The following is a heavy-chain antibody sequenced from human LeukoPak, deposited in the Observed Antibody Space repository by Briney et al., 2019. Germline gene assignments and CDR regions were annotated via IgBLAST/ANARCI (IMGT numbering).Heavy chain of an antibody. V-gene: IGHV1-18*01. CDR3: AREAITIFGVVRTQTTYGPHRFDP. CDR1: GFTFTSYG. CDR2: ISAYNGNT. Sequence: GGSLRLSCAASGFTFTSYGISWVRQAPGQGLEWMGWISAYNGNTNYAQKLQGRVTMTTDTSTSTAYMELRSLRSDDTAVYYCAREAITIFGVVRTQTTYGPHRFDPWGQGTLVTVSS. J-gene: IGHJ5*02. D-gene: IGHD3-3*01.